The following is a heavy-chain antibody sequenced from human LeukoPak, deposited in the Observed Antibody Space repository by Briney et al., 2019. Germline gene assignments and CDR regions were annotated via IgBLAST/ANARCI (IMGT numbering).Heavy chain of an antibody. J-gene: IGHJ4*02. CDR1: GFTFSNYW. D-gene: IGHD1-14*01. Sequence: GGSLRLSCATSGFTFSNYWMSWVRQAPGKELEWVANINQDRSEKYYVGSVKGRFTISRDNAKNSLYLQMDSLRAEDTAVYYCARDGNDGFDYWGQGTLVTVSS. CDR3: ARDGNDGFDY. V-gene: IGHV3-7*05. CDR2: INQDRSEK.